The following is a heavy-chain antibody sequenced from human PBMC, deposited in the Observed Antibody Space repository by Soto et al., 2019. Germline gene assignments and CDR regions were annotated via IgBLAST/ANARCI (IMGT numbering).Heavy chain of an antibody. CDR3: AIYHRATAVIGMTNTIDV. V-gene: IGHV1-2*04. CDR2: INPSSGGT. Sequence: SVKDSCEASGCTFTTDYIHWWRQPPGRGREWMGWINPSSGGTNYSQSFQSCGITTSGTSISTDYMELNRLKSDDTAVYYCAIYHRATAVIGMTNTIDVWGQGTMVTVSS. CDR1: GCTFTTDY. D-gene: IGHD1-20*01. J-gene: IGHJ6*02.